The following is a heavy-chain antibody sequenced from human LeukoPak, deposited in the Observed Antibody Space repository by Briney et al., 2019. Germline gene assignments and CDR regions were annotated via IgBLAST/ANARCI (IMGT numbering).Heavy chain of an antibody. J-gene: IGHJ4*02. Sequence: TGGSLRLSCAASGFTFSSYAMSWVRQAPGKGLEWVSAISGSGGSTYYADSVKGRFTISRDNSESTLYLQMDSLRGDDAAVYYCAKAVGRISWSFDYWGQGALVTVSS. D-gene: IGHD6-13*01. CDR3: AKAVGRISWSFDY. CDR1: GFTFSSYA. CDR2: ISGSGGST. V-gene: IGHV3-23*01.